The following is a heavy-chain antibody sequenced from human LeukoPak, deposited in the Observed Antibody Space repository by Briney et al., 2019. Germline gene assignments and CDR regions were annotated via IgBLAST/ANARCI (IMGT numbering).Heavy chain of an antibody. CDR2: IIPIFGTA. V-gene: IGHV1-69*06. Sequence: ASVKVSCKASGGTFSSYAISWVRQAPGQGLEWMGGIIPIFGTANYAQKFQGGVTITADKSTSTAYMELSSLRSEDTAVYYCARAAHVAVAGTGYNWFDPWGQGTLVTVSS. D-gene: IGHD6-19*01. CDR1: GGTFSSYA. J-gene: IGHJ5*02. CDR3: ARAAHVAVAGTGYNWFDP.